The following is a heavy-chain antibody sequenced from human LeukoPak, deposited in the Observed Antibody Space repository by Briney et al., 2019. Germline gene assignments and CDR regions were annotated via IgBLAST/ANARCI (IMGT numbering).Heavy chain of an antibody. CDR3: ARSDRKRVGFDY. D-gene: IGHD1-26*01. V-gene: IGHV1-69*05. Sequence: SVKVSCKASGGTFSSYAISWVRQAPGQGLEWMGGIIPIFGTANYAQKFQGRVTITTDESTSTAYMELSSLRSEDTAVYYCARSDRKRVGFDYWGQGTLVTVSS. CDR1: GGTFSSYA. J-gene: IGHJ4*02. CDR2: IIPIFGTA.